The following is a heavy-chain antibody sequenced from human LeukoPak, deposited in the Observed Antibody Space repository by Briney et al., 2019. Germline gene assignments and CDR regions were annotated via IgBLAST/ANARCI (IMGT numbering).Heavy chain of an antibody. CDR3: TRVFVGDEYSSSGY. CDR1: GFTFSRYY. D-gene: IGHD6-13*01. V-gene: IGHV3-74*01. J-gene: IGHJ4*02. Sequence: GGSLRLSCAAPGFTFSRYYMHWVRQAPGKGLVWVSRINSDGSSTTYADSVKGRFTISRDNAKNTLYLQVNSLKVEDTAVYYCTRVFVGDEYSSSGYWGQGTLVTVSS. CDR2: INSDGSST.